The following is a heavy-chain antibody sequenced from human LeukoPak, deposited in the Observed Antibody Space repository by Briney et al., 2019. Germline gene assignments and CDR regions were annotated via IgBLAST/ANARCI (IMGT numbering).Heavy chain of an antibody. D-gene: IGHD2-2*01. CDR2: INPNSGGT. CDR1: GYTFTGYY. V-gene: IGHV1-2*02. Sequence: ASVKVSCKPSGYTFTGYYMHWVRQAPGQGLEWMGWINPNSGGTNYAQKFQGRVTMTRDTSISTTYMELSRLNSDDTAVYYCARDSRNCRSTSCYTWYFDLWGRGTLVTVSS. CDR3: ARDSRNCRSTSCYTWYFDL. J-gene: IGHJ2*01.